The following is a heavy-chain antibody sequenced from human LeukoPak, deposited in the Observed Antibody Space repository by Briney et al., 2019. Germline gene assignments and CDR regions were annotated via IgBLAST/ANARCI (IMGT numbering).Heavy chain of an antibody. J-gene: IGHJ4*02. CDR1: GYTFTGYY. CDR3: ATFTYYYDSSGYYPFDY. D-gene: IGHD3-22*01. CDR2: INPNSGGT. V-gene: IGHV1-2*06. Sequence: ASVKVSCKASGYTFTGYYMHWVRQAPGRGLEWMGRINPNSGGTNYAQKFQGRVTMTRDTSISTAYMELSSLRSDDTAVYYCATFTYYYDSSGYYPFDYWGQGTLVTVSS.